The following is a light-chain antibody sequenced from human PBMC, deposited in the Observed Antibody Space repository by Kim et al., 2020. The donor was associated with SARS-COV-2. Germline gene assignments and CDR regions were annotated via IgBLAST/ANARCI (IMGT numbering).Light chain of an antibody. Sequence: GQSSPITCSGGRSNIGTNAVNWYPQFPGTAPKLLIYSTNQRPSGVPDRFSGSKSGTSASLAISGLQSEDEADFYCASWDASLNVWVFGGGTQLTVL. J-gene: IGLJ3*02. V-gene: IGLV1-44*01. CDR3: ASWDASLNVWV. CDR2: STN. CDR1: RSNIGTNA.